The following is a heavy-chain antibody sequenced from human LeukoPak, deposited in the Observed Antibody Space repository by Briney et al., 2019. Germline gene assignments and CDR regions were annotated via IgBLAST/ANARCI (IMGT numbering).Heavy chain of an antibody. CDR1: GGSISSYY. CDR3: ASLSEYCSAGSCYLGWFDP. V-gene: IGHV4-59*01. J-gene: IGHJ5*02. D-gene: IGHD2-15*01. CDR2: IYYSGST. Sequence: PSETLSLTCTVSGGSISSYYWSWIRQPPGKGLEWIGYIYYSGSTYYNPSLKSRVTISVDTSKNQFSLKLNSVTAADTAVYYCASLSEYCSAGSCYLGWFDPWGQGTLVTVSS.